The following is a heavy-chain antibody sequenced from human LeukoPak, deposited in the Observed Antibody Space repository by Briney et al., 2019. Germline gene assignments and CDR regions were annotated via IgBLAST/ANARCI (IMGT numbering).Heavy chain of an antibody. Sequence: PGGSLRLSCAASGFTFSSYSMNWVRQAPGKGLEWVSSISSSSSYIYYADSVKDRFTISRDNAKNSLYLQMNSLRAEDTAVYYCARVESCSSTSCYTSVDYWGQGTLVTVSS. CDR1: GFTFSSYS. D-gene: IGHD2-2*02. V-gene: IGHV3-21*01. J-gene: IGHJ4*02. CDR2: ISSSSSYI. CDR3: ARVESCSSTSCYTSVDY.